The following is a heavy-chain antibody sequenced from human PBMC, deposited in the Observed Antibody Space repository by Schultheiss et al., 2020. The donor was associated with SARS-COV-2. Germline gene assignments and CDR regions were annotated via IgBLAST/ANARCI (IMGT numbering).Heavy chain of an antibody. CDR2: IYYSGST. Sequence: SETLSLTCTVSGGSISSSSYYWGWIRQPPGKGLEWIGSIYYSGSTYYNPSLKSRVTISVDMSKNQFSLKLSSVTAADTAIFYCARHKNYYGSGNERSWFDPWGLGTLVTVSS. CDR1: GGSISSSSYY. CDR3: ARHKNYYGSGNERSWFDP. D-gene: IGHD3-10*01. V-gene: IGHV4-39*01. J-gene: IGHJ5*02.